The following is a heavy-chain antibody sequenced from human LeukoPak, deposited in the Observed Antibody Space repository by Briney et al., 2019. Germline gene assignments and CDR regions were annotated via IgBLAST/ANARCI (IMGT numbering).Heavy chain of an antibody. Sequence: PSETLSLTCAVYGGSFSGYYWIWFRQPPGKCLVWIGEINHSGSTNYNPSLKSRVTISVDTSKDQFSLKLSSVTAADTAVYYCARGRRYDFWSDYYDYGMDVWGQGTTVTVSS. CDR2: INHSGST. CDR3: ARGRRYDFWSDYYDYGMDV. V-gene: IGHV4-34*01. J-gene: IGHJ6*02. CDR1: GGSFSGYY. D-gene: IGHD3-3*01.